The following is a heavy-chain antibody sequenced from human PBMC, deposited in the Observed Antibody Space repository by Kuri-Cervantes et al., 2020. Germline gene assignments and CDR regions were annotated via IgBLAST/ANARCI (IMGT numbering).Heavy chain of an antibody. Sequence: GGSLRLSCKGSGYSFTSYWIGWVRQVPGKGLEWMGIIYPLDSDTRYSPSFRGQVTISADKSISTAYLQWSSLKASDTAMYYCARHSGSYFPHFDYWGQGTLVTVSS. CDR3: ARHSGSYFPHFDY. D-gene: IGHD1-26*01. V-gene: IGHV5-51*01. J-gene: IGHJ4*02. CDR1: GYSFTSYW. CDR2: IYPLDSDT.